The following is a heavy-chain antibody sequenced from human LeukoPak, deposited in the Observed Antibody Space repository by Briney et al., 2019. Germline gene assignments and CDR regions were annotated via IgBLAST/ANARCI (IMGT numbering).Heavy chain of an antibody. CDR1: GFTFSNAW. CDR2: IKSKTDGGTT. J-gene: IGHJ4*02. D-gene: IGHD6-13*01. V-gene: IGHV3-15*01. Sequence: GGSXRLSCAASGFTFSNAWMSWVRQAPGKGLEWVGRIKSKTDGGTTDYAAPVKGRFTISRDDSKNTLYLQMNSLKTEDTAVYYCTHSSSRSSSSGNFDYWGQGTLVTVSS. CDR3: THSSSRSSSSGNFDY.